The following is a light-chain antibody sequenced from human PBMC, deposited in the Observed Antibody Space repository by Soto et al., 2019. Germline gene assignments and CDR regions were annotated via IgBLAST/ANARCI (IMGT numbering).Light chain of an antibody. J-gene: IGKJ4*01. CDR1: QSVGNN. CDR3: QQYGDWPLT. V-gene: IGKV3-15*01. Sequence: EIVLTQSPATLSVSPGDRATLSCRASQSVGNNFAWYQQKPGQAPRLLIFATSTRATGVSARFSGSGSGTEFTLTISSLQSEDFAVYYCQQYGDWPLTFGGGAKVEIE. CDR2: ATS.